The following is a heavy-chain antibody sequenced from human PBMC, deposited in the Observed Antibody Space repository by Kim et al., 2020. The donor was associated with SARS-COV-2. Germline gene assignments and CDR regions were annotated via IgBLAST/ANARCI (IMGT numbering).Heavy chain of an antibody. V-gene: IGHV4-4*02. D-gene: IGHD3-22*01. CDR3: ASPNYYYDSSGYHYWGHHDAFDI. CDR1: GGSISSSNW. J-gene: IGHJ3*02. Sequence: SETLSLTCAVSGGSISSSNWWSWVRQPPGKGLEWIGEIYHSGSTNYNPSLKSRVTISVDKSKNQFSLKLSSVTAADTAVYYCASPNYYYDSSGYHYWGHHDAFDIWGQGTMVTVSS. CDR2: IYHSGST.